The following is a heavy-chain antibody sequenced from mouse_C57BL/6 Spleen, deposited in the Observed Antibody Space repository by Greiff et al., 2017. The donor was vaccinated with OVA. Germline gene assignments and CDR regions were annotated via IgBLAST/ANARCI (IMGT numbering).Heavy chain of an antibody. CDR1: GYSITSGYY. CDR3: ARVVTGYFDV. CDR2: ISYDGSN. J-gene: IGHJ1*03. V-gene: IGHV3-6*01. Sequence: EVQVVESGPGLVKPSQSLSLTCSVTGYSITSGYYWNWIRQFPGNKLEWMGYISYDGSNNYNTSLKNRISITRDTSKNQFFLKLNSVTTEDTATYYCARVVTGYFDVWGTGTTVTVAS.